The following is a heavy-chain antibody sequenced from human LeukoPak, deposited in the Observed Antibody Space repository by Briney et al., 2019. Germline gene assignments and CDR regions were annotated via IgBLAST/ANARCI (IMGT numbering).Heavy chain of an antibody. CDR1: GLTFSEYA. D-gene: IGHD3-22*01. CDR2: ITAGGSHT. V-gene: IGHV3-23*01. Sequence: GGSLRLSCTASGLTFSEYAMTWVRQAPGKGLEWVSTITAGGSHTYYADSVKGRFTISRDNSKNTLYLQMNGLRAEDTAVYYCAKTLVVVMVDAFDIWGQGTMVTVSS. J-gene: IGHJ3*02. CDR3: AKTLVVVMVDAFDI.